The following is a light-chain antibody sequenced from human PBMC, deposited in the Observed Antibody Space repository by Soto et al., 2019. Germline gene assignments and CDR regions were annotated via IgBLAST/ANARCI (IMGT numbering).Light chain of an antibody. J-gene: IGKJ5*01. CDR3: QQRSNWPIT. CDR2: DAS. V-gene: IGKV3-11*01. Sequence: IVLTQSPATLSLSPWERATLSCTASQSVSSFLAWYQQKPGQAPRLLIYDASNRATGIPARFSGSGSGTDFTLTISSLEPEDFAVYYCQQRSNWPITFGQGTRLEIK. CDR1: QSVSSF.